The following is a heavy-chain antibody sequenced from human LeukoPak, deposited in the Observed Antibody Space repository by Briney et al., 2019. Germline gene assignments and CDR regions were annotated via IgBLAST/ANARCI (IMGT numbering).Heavy chain of an antibody. CDR3: ARENWGPDY. J-gene: IGHJ4*02. V-gene: IGHV3-7*01. D-gene: IGHD7-27*01. CDR1: GFTFNKYW. CDR2: IKQDGSDK. Sequence: GGSLRLSCAASGFTFNKYWMTWARQAPGKGLEWVANIKQDGSDKHYVSSVKGRFTISRDNAKNSVYLQMNSLRDEDTAIYYCARENWGPDYWGQGTLVTVSS.